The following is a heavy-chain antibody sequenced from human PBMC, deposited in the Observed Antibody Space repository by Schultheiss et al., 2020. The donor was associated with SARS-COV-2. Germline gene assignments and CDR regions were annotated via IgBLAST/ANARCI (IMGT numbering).Heavy chain of an antibody. CDR1: GFTFSDYY. J-gene: IGHJ6*02. D-gene: IGHD5-24*01. Sequence: GESLKISCAASGFTFSDYYMSWIRQAPGKGLEWVSYISSSGSTIYYADSVKGRFTISRDNAKNSLYLQMNSLRAEDTAVYYCARGTRGDGYHLNYYYYGMDVWGQGTTVTVSS. CDR3: ARGTRGDGYHLNYYYYGMDV. CDR2: ISSSGSTI. V-gene: IGHV3-11*01.